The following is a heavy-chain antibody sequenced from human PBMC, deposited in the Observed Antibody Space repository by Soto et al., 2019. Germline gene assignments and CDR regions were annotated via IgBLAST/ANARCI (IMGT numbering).Heavy chain of an antibody. CDR3: ARNRYSGTYRYSFDY. CDR2: ISYDGNST. J-gene: IGHJ4*02. Sequence: QVQLVESGGGVVQPGRSLRLSCAASGFIFSNYAMFWVRQAPGKGLEGVAVISYDGNSTSYADSVKGRFTISRDNSKNMLSLQLHRRIDEDTARYYCARNRYSGTYRYSFDYWGQGTLVTVSS. CDR1: GFIFSNYA. V-gene: IGHV3-30-3*01. D-gene: IGHD1-26*01.